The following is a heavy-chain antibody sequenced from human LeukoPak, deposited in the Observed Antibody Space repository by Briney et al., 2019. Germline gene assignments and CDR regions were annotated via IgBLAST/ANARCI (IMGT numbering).Heavy chain of an antibody. Sequence: GGSLRLSCAASGFTFSSYAMSWVRQAPGKGLEWVSAISGSGGSTYYADSVKGRFTISRDNAKNSLYLQMNSLRAEDTAVYYCARDLELEDAFDIWGQGTMVTVSS. CDR3: ARDLELEDAFDI. V-gene: IGHV3-23*01. D-gene: IGHD1-1*01. CDR2: ISGSGGST. J-gene: IGHJ3*02. CDR1: GFTFSSYA.